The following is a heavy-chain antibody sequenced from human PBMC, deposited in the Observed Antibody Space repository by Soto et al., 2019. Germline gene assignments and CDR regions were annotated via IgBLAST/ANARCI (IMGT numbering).Heavy chain of an antibody. D-gene: IGHD3-9*01. V-gene: IGHV1-3*01. CDR1: GYTFTSYA. Sequence: ASVKVSCKASGYTFTSYAMHWVRQAPGQRLEWMGWINAGNGNTKYSQKFQGRVTITRDTSVSTAYMELSSLRSEDTAVYYCARGLNGYLHYFDYWGQGTLVTVSS. CDR3: ARGLNGYLHYFDY. CDR2: INAGNGNT. J-gene: IGHJ4*02.